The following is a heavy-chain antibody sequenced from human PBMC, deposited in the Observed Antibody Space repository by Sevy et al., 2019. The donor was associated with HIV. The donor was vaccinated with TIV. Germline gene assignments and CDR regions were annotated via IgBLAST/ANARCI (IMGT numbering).Heavy chain of an antibody. J-gene: IGHJ4*02. CDR3: AKVTYYYDSSGYYYDY. CDR2: ISYDGSNK. CDR1: GFTFSSYG. Sequence: GGSLRLSCAASGFTFSSYGMHWVRQAPGKGLEWVAVISYDGSNKYYADSVKGQFTISRDNSKNTLYLQMNSLRAEDTAVYYCAKVTYYYDSSGYYYDYWGQGTLVTVSS. D-gene: IGHD3-22*01. V-gene: IGHV3-30*18.